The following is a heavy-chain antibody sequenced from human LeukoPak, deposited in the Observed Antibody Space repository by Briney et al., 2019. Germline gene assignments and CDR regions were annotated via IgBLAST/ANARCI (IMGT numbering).Heavy chain of an antibody. CDR2: FSGSGGST. V-gene: IGHV3-23*01. J-gene: IGHJ4*02. D-gene: IGHD6-19*01. CDR3: AKDPPVVADTDYFDY. Sequence: SAFSGSGGSTYYAASVKGRFTISRDNSKNTLYLQMNSLRAEDTAVYYCAKDPPVVADTDYFDYWGQGTRVTVSS.